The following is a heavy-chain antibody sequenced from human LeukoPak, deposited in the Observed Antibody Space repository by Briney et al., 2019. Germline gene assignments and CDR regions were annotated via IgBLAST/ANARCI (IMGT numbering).Heavy chain of an antibody. V-gene: IGHV1-8*01. D-gene: IGHD6-19*01. J-gene: IGHJ4*02. CDR3: ARRGSIAVAVLGY. Sequence: ASVKVSCKASGYTFTSYDINWVRQATGQGLEWMGWMNPNSGNTGYAQKFQGRVTMTRNTSINTAYMELSSLRSEDTAVYYCARRGSIAVAVLGYWGQGALVTASS. CDR1: GYTFTSYD. CDR2: MNPNSGNT.